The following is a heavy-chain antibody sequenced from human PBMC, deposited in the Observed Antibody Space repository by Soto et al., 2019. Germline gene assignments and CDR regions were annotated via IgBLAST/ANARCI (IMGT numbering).Heavy chain of an antibody. Sequence: QVQLVESGGGVVQPGRSLRLSCAASGFTFSSHGIHWVRQAPGKGLEWVAVIWNDGSNKYYVDSVKGRFTISRDNSKKTLYLHMNSMRVEDTAVYYCAIDAGAGIWYFDLWGRGTLVTVSS. J-gene: IGHJ2*01. CDR1: GFTFSSHG. CDR2: IWNDGSNK. D-gene: IGHD3-10*01. CDR3: AIDAGAGIWYFDL. V-gene: IGHV3-33*01.